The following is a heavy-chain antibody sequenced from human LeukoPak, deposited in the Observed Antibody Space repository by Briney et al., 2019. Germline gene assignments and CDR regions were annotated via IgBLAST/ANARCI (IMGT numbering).Heavy chain of an antibody. CDR3: ARDKKGIDY. V-gene: IGHV3-48*01. D-gene: IGHD3-10*01. Sequence: PGGSLRLSCAASGFIFSSYAMNWVRQAPGEGLEWISYISSDSGTIYYADSMKGRFTISRDNARNSLYLQMDSLRAEDTAVYYCARDKKGIDYWGQGTLVTVSS. J-gene: IGHJ4*02. CDR2: ISSDSGTI. CDR1: GFIFSSYA.